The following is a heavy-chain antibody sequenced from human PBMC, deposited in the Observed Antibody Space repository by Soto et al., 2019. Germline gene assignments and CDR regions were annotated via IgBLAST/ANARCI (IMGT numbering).Heavy chain of an antibody. Sequence: PGGSLRLPCAVSGFTFSSHSMNWVRQAPGKGLEWVSSIGGSGGYIYYAYTVNGRFTISRDNTKNSLYLKMNSLRAEDTALYYCGRVGVVTPHLNWFAPWGQGTKVTV. CDR3: GRVGVVTPHLNWFAP. V-gene: IGHV3-21*01. D-gene: IGHD3-3*01. CDR2: IGGSGGYI. J-gene: IGHJ5*02. CDR1: GFTFSSHS.